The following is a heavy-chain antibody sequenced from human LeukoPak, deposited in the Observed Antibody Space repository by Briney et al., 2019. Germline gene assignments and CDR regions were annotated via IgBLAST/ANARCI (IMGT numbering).Heavy chain of an antibody. J-gene: IGHJ4*01. Sequence: GGSLRLSCAASGFTFDDYGMSWVRQAPGKGLEWVSGINWNGGSTGYADSVKGRFTISRDNAKNSLYLQMNALRAEDTAVYYCARDYFASGSFDYWGPGTLVTVSS. CDR2: INWNGGST. V-gene: IGHV3-20*04. D-gene: IGHD3-10*01. CDR1: GFTFDDYG. CDR3: ARDYFASGSFDY.